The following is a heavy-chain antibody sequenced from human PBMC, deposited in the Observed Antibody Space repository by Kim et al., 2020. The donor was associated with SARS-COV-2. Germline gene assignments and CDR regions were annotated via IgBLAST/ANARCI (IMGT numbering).Heavy chain of an antibody. D-gene: IGHD6-19*01. V-gene: IGHV5-51*01. CDR2: IYPGDSDT. Sequence: GESLKISCKGSGYSFTSYWIGWVRQMPGKGLEWMGIIYPGDSDTRYSPSFQGQVTISADKSISTAYLQWSSLKASDTAMYYCARQPPGIAVAGHPGELEYYYYGMDVWGQGTTVTVSS. CDR1: GYSFTSYW. CDR3: ARQPPGIAVAGHPGELEYYYYGMDV. J-gene: IGHJ6*02.